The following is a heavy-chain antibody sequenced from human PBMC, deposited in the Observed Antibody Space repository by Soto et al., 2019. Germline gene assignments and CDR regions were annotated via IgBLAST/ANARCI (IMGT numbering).Heavy chain of an antibody. D-gene: IGHD3-22*01. CDR1: GFTFSSYA. CDR3: AKRLYYYDSSGYYLEDYFDS. V-gene: IGHV3-23*01. CDR2: ISGSGGST. J-gene: IGHJ4*02. Sequence: VGSLRLSCAASGFTFSSYAMSWVRQAPGKGLEWVSAISGSGGSTYYADSVKGRFTISRDNSKNTLYLQMNSLRPDDTAIYYCAKRLYYYDSSGYYLEDYFDSCGEGTQATVSS.